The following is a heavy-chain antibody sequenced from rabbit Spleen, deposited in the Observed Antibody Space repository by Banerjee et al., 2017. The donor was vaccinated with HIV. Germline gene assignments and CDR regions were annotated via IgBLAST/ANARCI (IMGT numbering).Heavy chain of an antibody. CDR2: IAGFISGFT. CDR3: ARDTGSSFSSYGMDL. V-gene: IGHV1S40*01. J-gene: IGHJ6*01. Sequence: QSLEESGGDLVKPGASLTLTCTASGVSFSSSSYMCWVRQAPGKGLEWISCIAGFISGFTYSATWAKGRFTISKTSSTTVTLQMTSLTAADTATYFCARDTGSSFSSYGMDLWGPGTLVTVS. CDR1: GVSFSSSSY. D-gene: IGHD8-1*01.